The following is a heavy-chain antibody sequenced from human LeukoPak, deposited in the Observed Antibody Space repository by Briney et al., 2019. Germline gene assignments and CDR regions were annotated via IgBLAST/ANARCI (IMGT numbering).Heavy chain of an antibody. D-gene: IGHD3-22*01. V-gene: IGHV3-48*04. Sequence: GGSLRLSCAASGVTFSSNSMNWVRQAPGGGLEGVSYISSSSSITYYADSVKGRFTISRDNAKNSLYLQMNSLRAEDTAVYYCARDPDYYDSSGYASYFDYWGQGTLVTVSS. J-gene: IGHJ4*02. CDR3: ARDPDYYDSSGYASYFDY. CDR2: ISSSSSIT. CDR1: GVTFSSNS.